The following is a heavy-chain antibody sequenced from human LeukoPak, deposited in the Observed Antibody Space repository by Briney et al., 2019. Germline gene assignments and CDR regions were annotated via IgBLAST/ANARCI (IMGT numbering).Heavy chain of an antibody. CDR2: ISAYNGNT. Sequence: ASVRVSCTASGYTFTSYGISWVRQAPGQGLEWVGWISAYNGNTNYAQTLQGKVTITTDTSTSTAYMELRSLRSDDTAVYYCASPRNIAAGLDAFDIWGQGTMVTVSS. D-gene: IGHD6-6*01. J-gene: IGHJ3*02. V-gene: IGHV1-18*01. CDR3: ASPRNIAAGLDAFDI. CDR1: GYTFTSYG.